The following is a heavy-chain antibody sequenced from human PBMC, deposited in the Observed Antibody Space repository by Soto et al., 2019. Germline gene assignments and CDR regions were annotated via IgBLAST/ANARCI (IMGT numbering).Heavy chain of an antibody. Sequence: QVQLQESGPGLMKPSQTVSLTCAVSGASMSSGGHSWSWIRQSPGRGLEWIGYIYYTGATYYNPSLKSRVTLSIDRSNNQSSLNFNSVTASDTAVYYCARAPPGPSPRWDVWGQGTTVTVSS. J-gene: IGHJ6*02. CDR3: ARAPPGPSPRWDV. V-gene: IGHV4-30-2*06. D-gene: IGHD3-10*01. CDR1: GASMSSGGHS. CDR2: IYYTGAT.